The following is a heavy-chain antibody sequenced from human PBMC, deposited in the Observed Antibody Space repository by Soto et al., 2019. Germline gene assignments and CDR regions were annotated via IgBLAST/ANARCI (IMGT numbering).Heavy chain of an antibody. D-gene: IGHD3-3*01. Sequence: EVQLVESGGGLVQPGGSLTLSCAASGFTFSSHWMHWVRQAPGKGLVCVSRINTDGSDTTYADSVKGRFTISRDNAKNTLYLQMNSLRAEDTAVYYCVRGDAVTIGPFWSWGQGTLVTVSS. CDR3: VRGDAVTIGPFWS. CDR1: GFTFSSHW. CDR2: INTDGSDT. J-gene: IGHJ5*02. V-gene: IGHV3-74*01.